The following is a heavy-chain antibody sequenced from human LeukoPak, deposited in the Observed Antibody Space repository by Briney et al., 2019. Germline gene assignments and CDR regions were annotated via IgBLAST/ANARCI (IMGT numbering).Heavy chain of an antibody. Sequence: GGSLRLSCAASGFTFSRYWMSWVRQAPGKGLEWVASIKQDGNERYYVDSAKGRFTISRDNSKNSVFLQMNSLRVEETAVYYCARDADLGATITGAFDIWGQGTMVTVSS. J-gene: IGHJ3*02. CDR1: GFTFSRYW. CDR3: ARDADLGATITGAFDI. V-gene: IGHV3-7*01. CDR2: IKQDGNER. D-gene: IGHD5-24*01.